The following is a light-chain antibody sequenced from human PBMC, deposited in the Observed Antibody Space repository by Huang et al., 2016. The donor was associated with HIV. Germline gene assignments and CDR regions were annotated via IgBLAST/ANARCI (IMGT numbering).Light chain of an antibody. CDR2: AAS. CDR1: QAISNS. CDR3: QQYYASPRT. V-gene: IGKV1-NL1*01. J-gene: IGKJ1*01. Sequence: DIQLTQSPASVAVSVGDTVTVTCRATQAISNSLAWYQQKPGTAPKLLVSAASSLEPGVPSRFSGSGSGTTYSFTITSLQPDDFAIYYCQQYYASPRTFGQGTVVEVK.